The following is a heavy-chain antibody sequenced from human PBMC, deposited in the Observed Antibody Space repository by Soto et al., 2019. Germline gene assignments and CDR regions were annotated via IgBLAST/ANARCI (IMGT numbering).Heavy chain of an antibody. Sequence: GESLKISCKGSGYSFTSYWIGWVRQMPGKGLEWMGIIYPGDSDTRYSPSFQGQVTISADKSISTAYLQWSSLKASDTAMYYCARSLGYCSGGSCYDFWFDPWGQGTLVTVSS. CDR3: ARSLGYCSGGSCYDFWFDP. CDR2: IYPGDSDT. V-gene: IGHV5-51*01. CDR1: GYSFTSYW. D-gene: IGHD2-15*01. J-gene: IGHJ5*02.